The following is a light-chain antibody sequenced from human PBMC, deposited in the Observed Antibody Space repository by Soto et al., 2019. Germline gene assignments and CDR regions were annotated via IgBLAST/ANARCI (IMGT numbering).Light chain of an antibody. J-gene: IGKJ1*01. CDR3: QQYVSLLWA. V-gene: IGKV3-20*01. Sequence: EIVLTESPGILSLSPGERATLSCRASQSVSSSYLAWYQQKPGQAPRLLIYGASSRATGIPDRFSGSGSGTDFTLTISRLEPEDFAVYYCQQYVSLLWAFGQGTKVDI. CDR2: GAS. CDR1: QSVSSSY.